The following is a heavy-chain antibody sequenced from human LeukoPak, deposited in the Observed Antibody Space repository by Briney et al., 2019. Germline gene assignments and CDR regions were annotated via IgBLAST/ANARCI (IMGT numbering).Heavy chain of an antibody. J-gene: IGHJ4*02. D-gene: IGHD2-21*02. CDR3: ARAADLFGGTAPDY. V-gene: IGHV3-74*01. CDR2: ISDGSST. Sequence: GGSLRLSCVASGFTFSSYWMHWVRQAPGKGLVWVSRISDGSSTSYADSVKGRFTISRDNAKNTLYLQMNSLRAEDTAVYYCARAADLFGGTAPDYWGQGTLVTVSS. CDR1: GFTFSSYW.